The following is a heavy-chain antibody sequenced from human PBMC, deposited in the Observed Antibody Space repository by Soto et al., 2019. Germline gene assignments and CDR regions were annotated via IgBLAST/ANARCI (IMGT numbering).Heavy chain of an antibody. V-gene: IGHV3-23*01. J-gene: IGHJ3*02. Sequence: EVQLLESGGGLVQPGGSLRLSCAASGFTFSSYAMSWVRQAPGKGLEWVSAISGSGGTTYYADSVKGRFTFSRDNYKNTLYLQMNRLRAEDTAVDYCEKTANGWFRACDIWGEWTMVTVSS. CDR2: ISGSGGTT. CDR3: EKTANGWFRACDI. CDR1: GFTFSSYA. D-gene: IGHD6-19*01.